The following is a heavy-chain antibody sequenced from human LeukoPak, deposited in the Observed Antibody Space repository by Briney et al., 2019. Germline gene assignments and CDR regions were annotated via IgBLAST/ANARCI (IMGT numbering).Heavy chain of an antibody. J-gene: IGHJ4*02. CDR3: ARSPLYYASSGPRDY. D-gene: IGHD3-22*01. V-gene: IGHV4-34*01. Sequence: KPSETLSLTCAVYGGSFSGYYWSWIRQPPGKGLEWIGEINHSGSTNYNPSLKSRVTISVDTSKNQFSLTLSSVTAADTAVYYCARSPLYYASSGPRDYWGQGTLVTVSS. CDR2: INHSGST. CDR1: GGSFSGYY.